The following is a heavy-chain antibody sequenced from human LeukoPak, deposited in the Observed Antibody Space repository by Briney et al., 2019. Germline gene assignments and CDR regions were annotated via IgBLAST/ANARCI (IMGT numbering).Heavy chain of an antibody. CDR3: ARGITGTTAPFDP. CDR2: INHVGIT. CDR1: GESFDGYY. V-gene: IGHV4-34*01. D-gene: IGHD1-7*01. J-gene: IGHJ5*02. Sequence: SETLSLTCAVYGESFDGYYWSWIRQSPGKGLEWIGHINHVGITNHNPSLKSRVTISVDTSKNQFSLKLSSVTAADTAVYYCARGITGTTAPFDPWGQGTLVTVSS.